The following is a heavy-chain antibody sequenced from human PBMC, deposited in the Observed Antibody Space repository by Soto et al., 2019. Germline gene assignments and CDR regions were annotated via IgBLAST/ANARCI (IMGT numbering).Heavy chain of an antibody. J-gene: IGHJ4*02. V-gene: IGHV4-31*03. CDR1: GGSISSSGQY. D-gene: IGHD6-25*01. CDR2: IYDSGST. Sequence: QVQLKESGPGLVKPSQTLSLTCTVSGGSISSSGQYWSWIRQHPGKGLEWIGYIYDSGSTYYNPSLRSRVTISVDTSKKQFSLKLRSVTAADTAVYYCARDAAEYYFDYWGQGTLVTVSS. CDR3: ARDAAEYYFDY.